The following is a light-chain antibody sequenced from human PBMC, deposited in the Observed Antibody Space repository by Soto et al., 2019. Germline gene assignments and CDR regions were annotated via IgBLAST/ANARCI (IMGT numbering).Light chain of an antibody. J-gene: IGKJ1*01. CDR1: QSVSTN. Sequence: ETVMTQSAATLSVSPGEGATLSCRASQSVSTNLAWYQQKPGQAPRLLIYGASTRVTGIPARFSGSGSGTEFTLTISSLQSEDFAVYYCQQYNNWPRTFGQGTKVEIK. V-gene: IGKV3-15*01. CDR3: QQYNNWPRT. CDR2: GAS.